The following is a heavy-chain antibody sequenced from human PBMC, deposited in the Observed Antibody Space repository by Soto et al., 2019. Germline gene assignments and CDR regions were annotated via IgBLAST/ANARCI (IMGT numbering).Heavy chain of an antibody. V-gene: IGHV4-30-4*01. CDR2: IYYSGST. Sequence: PSETLSLTCTVSCGSISSGDYYWSWIRQPPGKGLEWIGYIYYSGSTYYNPSLKRRVTISVDTSKNQFSLKLSSVTAADTAVYYCARDWGDGYNYLDYWGQGTLVTVSS. J-gene: IGHJ4*02. CDR1: CGSISSGDYY. CDR3: ARDWGDGYNYLDY. D-gene: IGHD5-12*01.